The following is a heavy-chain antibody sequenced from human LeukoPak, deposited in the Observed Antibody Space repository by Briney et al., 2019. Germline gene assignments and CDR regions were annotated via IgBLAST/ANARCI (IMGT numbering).Heavy chain of an antibody. J-gene: IGHJ3*02. CDR3: ARESGVVVASDAFDI. V-gene: IGHV3-48*04. D-gene: IGHD2-15*01. Sequence: GGSLRLSCAASGFTSSSYSMNWVRQAPGKGLGWVSYISSSGSTIYYADSVKGRFTISRDNAKNSLYLQMNSLRAEDTAVYYCARESGVVVASDAFDIWGQGTMVTVSS. CDR1: GFTSSSYS. CDR2: ISSSGSTI.